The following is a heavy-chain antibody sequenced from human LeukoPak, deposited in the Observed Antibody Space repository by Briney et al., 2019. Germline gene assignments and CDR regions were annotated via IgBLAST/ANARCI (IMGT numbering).Heavy chain of an antibody. V-gene: IGHV3-21*06. CDR2: TSSSSSFI. CDR1: GFTFSTYS. CDR3: ARDICSDGVCYYGMDV. D-gene: IGHD2-8*01. J-gene: IGHJ6*02. Sequence: GGSLRLSCAASGFTFSTYSMNWVRQAPGKGLEWVSSTSSSSSFIYYTDSVKGRFTISRDNAKNSLYLQMNSLRAEDTAVYYCARDICSDGVCYYGMDVWGQGTTVTVSS.